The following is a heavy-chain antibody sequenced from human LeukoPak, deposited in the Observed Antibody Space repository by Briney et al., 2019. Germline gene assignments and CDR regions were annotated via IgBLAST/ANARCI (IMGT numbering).Heavy chain of an antibody. V-gene: IGHV3-23*01. CDR3: AKSTYRMVRGGEDY. CDR1: GFTFSSYA. CDR2: ISGSGGST. Sequence: GGSLRLSCAASGFTFSSYAMSGVRQAPGKGLEWVSGISGSGGSTYYADSVKGRFTISRDNSKNTLYLQMNSLRAEDTAVYYCAKSTYRMVRGGEDYWGQGTLVTVSS. J-gene: IGHJ4*02. D-gene: IGHD3-10*01.